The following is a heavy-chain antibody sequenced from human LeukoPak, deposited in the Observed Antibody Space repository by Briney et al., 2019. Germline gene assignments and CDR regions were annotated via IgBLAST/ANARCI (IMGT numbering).Heavy chain of an antibody. D-gene: IGHD4-11*01. J-gene: IGHJ4*02. CDR1: GFTFSQYW. CDR2: IDPDGSST. CDR3: AREDYSSYAPYFDY. V-gene: IGHV3-74*01. Sequence: GGSLRLSCEASGFTFSQYWMHWVRQAPGKGLVWVSRIDPDGSSTNYADSVKGRFTISRDNAKNTLYLQLNSLRAEDTAVYYCAREDYSSYAPYFDYWGQGTLVTVSS.